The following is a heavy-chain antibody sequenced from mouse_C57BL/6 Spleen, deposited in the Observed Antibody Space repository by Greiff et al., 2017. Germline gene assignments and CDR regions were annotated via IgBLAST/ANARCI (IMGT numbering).Heavy chain of an antibody. Sequence: QVHVKQSGPELVKPGASVKISCKASGYAFRSSWMNWVKQRPGKGLEWIGRIYPGVGDPNYNGKFKGKATLTADESSSTAYMQLSSLTSEDSAVYFGADCGSRGLFDYWGQGTLVTVSA. CDR1: GYAFRSSW. CDR3: ADCGSRGLFDY. V-gene: IGHV1-82*01. D-gene: IGHD1-1*01. CDR2: IYPGVGDP. J-gene: IGHJ3*01.